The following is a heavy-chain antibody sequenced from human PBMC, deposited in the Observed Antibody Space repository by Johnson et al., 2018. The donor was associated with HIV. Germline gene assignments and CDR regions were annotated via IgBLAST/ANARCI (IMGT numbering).Heavy chain of an antibody. Sequence: VQLVESGGGLVQPGGSLRLSCAASGFTVSSNYMSWVRQAPGKGLEWVSVIYSGGSTYYADSVKGRFTISRDNSKNTLYLQMNSLRAEDTAVYYCAKDRGGTPPMGAFDIWGQGTMVTVSS. CDR1: GFTVSSNY. D-gene: IGHD3-10*01. V-gene: IGHV3-66*01. CDR2: IYSGGST. CDR3: AKDRGGTPPMGAFDI. J-gene: IGHJ3*02.